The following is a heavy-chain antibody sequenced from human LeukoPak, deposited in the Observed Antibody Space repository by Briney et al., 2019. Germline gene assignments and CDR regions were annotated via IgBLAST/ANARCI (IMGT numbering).Heavy chain of an antibody. D-gene: IGHD3-10*01. CDR1: GYTFTSYG. J-gene: IGHJ6*03. CDR2: IYPGDSDT. Sequence: GASVKVSCKASGYTFTSYGISWVRQMPGKGLEWMGIIYPGDSDTRYSPSFQGQVTISADKSISTAYLQWSSLKASDTAMYYCARLWFGELPPSYMDVWGKGTTVTISS. CDR3: ARLWFGELPPSYMDV. V-gene: IGHV5-51*01.